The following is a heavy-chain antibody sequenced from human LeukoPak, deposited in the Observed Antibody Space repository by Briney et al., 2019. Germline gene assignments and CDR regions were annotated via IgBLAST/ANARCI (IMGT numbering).Heavy chain of an antibody. D-gene: IGHD3-22*01. CDR3: AVRKNLLHKIC. CDR1: GFTFSSYW. Sequence: PGGSLRLSCAASGFTFSSYWMSWVRQAPGKGLEWVANIKQDGIEKYYVDSVKGRFTISRDNAKNSLSLQMNSLRAEDTAVYYCAVRKNLLHKICWGQGTLVTVSS. CDR2: IKQDGIEK. V-gene: IGHV3-7*01. J-gene: IGHJ4*02.